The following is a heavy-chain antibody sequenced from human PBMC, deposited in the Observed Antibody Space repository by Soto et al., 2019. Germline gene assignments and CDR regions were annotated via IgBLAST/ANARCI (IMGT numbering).Heavy chain of an antibody. V-gene: IGHV3-48*02. Sequence: QLGGPLRLSCSASGFTFSSYSMNWVRQAPGKGLEWVSYISSSSSTIYYADSVKGRFTISRDNAKNSLYLQMNSLRDEETAVYYCARDRNGITMVRGVPVPSYYFDYWGQGTLVTVSS. CDR2: ISSSSSTI. CDR3: ARDRNGITMVRGVPVPSYYFDY. D-gene: IGHD3-10*01. J-gene: IGHJ4*02. CDR1: GFTFSSYS.